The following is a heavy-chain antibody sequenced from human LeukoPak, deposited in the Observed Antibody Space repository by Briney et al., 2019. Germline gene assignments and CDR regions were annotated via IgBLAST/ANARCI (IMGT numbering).Heavy chain of an antibody. J-gene: IGHJ6*02. CDR3: ARDWLWGYTHYYYYGMDV. CDR2: FDPEDGET. Sequence: ASVKVSCKVSGYTLTELSMHWVRQAPGKGLEWMGGFDPEDGETIYAQKFQGRVTMTEDTSTDTAYMELRSLRSDDTAVYYCARDWLWGYTHYYYYGMDVWGQGTTVTVSS. D-gene: IGHD5-18*01. V-gene: IGHV1-24*01. CDR1: GYTLTELS.